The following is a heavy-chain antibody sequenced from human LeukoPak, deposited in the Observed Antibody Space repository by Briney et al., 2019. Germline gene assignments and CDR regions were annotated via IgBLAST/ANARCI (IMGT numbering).Heavy chain of an antibody. CDR1: GYPYCSYA. D-gene: IGHD2-2*01. CDR2: ISGSDDRT. V-gene: IGHV3-23*01. CDR3: AKPRYCSSSSCYWYVDL. Sequence: GASLRLSCAAYGYPYCSYAMSWVRHAPGEGLKWVSTISGSDDRTYYAYSVRGRYTISRDNSKSTLYLQMNSLRAEDTAVYYCAKPRYCSSSSCYWYVDLWGRGTLVTVSS. J-gene: IGHJ2*01.